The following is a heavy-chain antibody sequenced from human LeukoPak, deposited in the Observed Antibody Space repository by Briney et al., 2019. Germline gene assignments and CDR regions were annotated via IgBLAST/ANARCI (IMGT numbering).Heavy chain of an antibody. D-gene: IGHD5-24*01. CDR2: IYTSGST. Sequence: SETLSLTCTVSGVSISSGSYYWSWIRQPAGKGLEWIGRIYTSGSTNYNPSLKSRVTISVDTSKNQLSLKLSSVTAADTAVYYCARLGRDGYNVAFDIWGQGTMVTVSS. CDR3: ARLGRDGYNVAFDI. V-gene: IGHV4-61*02. J-gene: IGHJ3*02. CDR1: GVSISSGSYY.